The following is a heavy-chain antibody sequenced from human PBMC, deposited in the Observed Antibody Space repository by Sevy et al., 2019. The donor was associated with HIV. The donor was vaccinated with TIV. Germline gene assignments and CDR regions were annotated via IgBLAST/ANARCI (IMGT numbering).Heavy chain of an antibody. CDR3: ARDSGYSINWYPAY. CDR2: ISYDGSYK. CDR1: GFTFSSHG. Sequence: GGSLRLSCAASGFTFSSHGMHWVRQAPGKGLEWVAVISYDGSYKSYGDSVKGRFTISRDDSKNILFLQMNSLRPDETAVYYCARDSGYSINWYPAYWGQGTLVTVSS. J-gene: IGHJ4*02. D-gene: IGHD6-13*01. V-gene: IGHV3-30*03.